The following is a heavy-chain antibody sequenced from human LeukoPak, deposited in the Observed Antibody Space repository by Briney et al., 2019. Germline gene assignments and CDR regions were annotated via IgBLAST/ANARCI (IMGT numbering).Heavy chain of an antibody. V-gene: IGHV3-23*01. CDR3: AKDCSGNVCYYYYCMDV. J-gene: IGHJ6*03. CDR1: GFTFSNYA. D-gene: IGHD4-23*01. CDR2: ISASGGNT. Sequence: GGSLRLSCAASGFTFSNYAMSWVRQAPGKGLEWVSAISASGGNTYYADSVKGRFTISRDNSKNTVYLQMNSLRVEDTAIYYCAKDCSGNVCYYYYCMDVWGKGTTVTVSS.